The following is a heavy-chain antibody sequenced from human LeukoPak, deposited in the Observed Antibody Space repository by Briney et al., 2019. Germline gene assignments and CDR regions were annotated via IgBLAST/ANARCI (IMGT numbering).Heavy chain of an antibody. Sequence: SVKVSCKASGGTFSSYAISWVRQAPGQGLEWMGGIIPIFGTANYAQKFQGRVTITADESTSTAYMELSSLRSEDTAVYYCARTRDTAMAPDAFDIWGQGTMVTVSS. V-gene: IGHV1-69*13. CDR3: ARTRDTAMAPDAFDI. J-gene: IGHJ3*02. CDR1: GGTFSSYA. D-gene: IGHD5-18*01. CDR2: IIPIFGTA.